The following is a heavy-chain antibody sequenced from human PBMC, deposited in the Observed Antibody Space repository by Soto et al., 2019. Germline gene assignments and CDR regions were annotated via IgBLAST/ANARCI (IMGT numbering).Heavy chain of an antibody. CDR2: IYHSRST. CDR3: AGRSSLASVQVYFGEISNYNWFDP. D-gene: IGHD3-10*01. Sequence: QLQLQESGPGLVKPSETLSLTCTVSNGSISSAIYYWGWIRQPPGKGLEWIGSIYHSRSTYYNPSLQGRVTISVDTSKNKFYLKMSSVTAEDTAVYFCAGRSSLASVQVYFGEISNYNWFDPWGQGTLVTVSS. CDR1: NGSISSAIYY. J-gene: IGHJ5*02. V-gene: IGHV4-39*01.